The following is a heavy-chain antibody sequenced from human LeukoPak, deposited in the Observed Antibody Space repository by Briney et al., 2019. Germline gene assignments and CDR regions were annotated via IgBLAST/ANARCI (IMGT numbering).Heavy chain of an antibody. J-gene: IGHJ4*02. CDR2: IYYSGST. D-gene: IGHD5-24*01. Sequence: PSETLSLTCTVSGGSISSYYWSWIRQPPGKGLEWIGHIYYSGSTNYNPSLKSRVTISVDTSKNQFSLKLSSVTAADTAVYYCARLVNGYNFLDYWGQGTLVTVSS. V-gene: IGHV4-59*08. CDR3: ARLVNGYNFLDY. CDR1: GGSISSYY.